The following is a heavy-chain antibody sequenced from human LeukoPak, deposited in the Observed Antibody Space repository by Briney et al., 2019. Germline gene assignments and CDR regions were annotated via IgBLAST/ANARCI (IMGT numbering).Heavy chain of an antibody. V-gene: IGHV4-4*07. J-gene: IGHJ6*03. Sequence: SETLSLTCTVSAGSINNYYWSWIRQPAGKGLDWIGRINDRGSTKYNPSLNSRVTMSVDTSKNQFSLKLASVTAADTAVYYCARDSEGWASAYYYYYMDVWGKGTTVTVSS. D-gene: IGHD3-16*01. CDR2: INDRGST. CDR1: AGSINNYY. CDR3: ARDSEGWASAYYYYYMDV.